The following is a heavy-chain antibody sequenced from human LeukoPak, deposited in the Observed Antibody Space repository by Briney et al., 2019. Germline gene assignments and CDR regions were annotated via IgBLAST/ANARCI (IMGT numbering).Heavy chain of an antibody. CDR3: ARGDSGSDGFDY. V-gene: IGHV1-3*01. Sequence: ASVKVSCKASGYTFTSYAMHWVRQAPGQRLERMGWINAGNGNTKYSQKFQGRVTITRDTSASTAYMELSSLRSEDTAVYYCARGDSGSDGFDYWGQGTLVTVSS. CDR2: INAGNGNT. J-gene: IGHJ4*02. CDR1: GYTFTSYA. D-gene: IGHD1-26*01.